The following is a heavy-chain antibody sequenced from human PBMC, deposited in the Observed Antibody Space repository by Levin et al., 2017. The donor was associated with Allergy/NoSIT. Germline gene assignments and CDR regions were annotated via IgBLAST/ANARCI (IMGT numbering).Heavy chain of an antibody. V-gene: IGHV3-53*01. Sequence: ETLSLTCAASGFNVSSNYMSWVRQAPGKGLEWVSVIYSGGSTYYADSVKGRFTISRDNSKNTVYLQMNSLRAEDTAVYYCATTYYDFLTGYLNWFDPWGQGTLVTVSS. CDR3: ATTYYDFLTGYLNWFDP. CDR1: GFNVSSNY. J-gene: IGHJ5*02. CDR2: IYSGGST. D-gene: IGHD3-9*01.